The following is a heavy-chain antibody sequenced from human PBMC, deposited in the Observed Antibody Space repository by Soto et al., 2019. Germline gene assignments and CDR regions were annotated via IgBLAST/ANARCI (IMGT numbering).Heavy chain of an antibody. D-gene: IGHD1-20*01. CDR3: ARWAITAFDI. J-gene: IGHJ3*02. CDR1: GGTSTRYA. CDR2: IIPIFGTA. Sequence: SVKVSCKVTGGTSTRYAINWVRQAPGQGLEWMGGIIPIFGTANYAQKFQGRVTITADESTSTAYMELSSLRSEDTAVYYCARWAITAFDIWGQGTMVTV. V-gene: IGHV1-69*13.